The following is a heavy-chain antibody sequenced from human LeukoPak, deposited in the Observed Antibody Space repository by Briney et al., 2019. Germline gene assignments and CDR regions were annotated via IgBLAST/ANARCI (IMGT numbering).Heavy chain of an antibody. D-gene: IGHD5-24*01. CDR1: GFTFSSYW. CDR2: IKQDGSEK. CDR3: AREMGNYGMDV. J-gene: IGHJ6*02. Sequence: GGSLRLSCEASGFTFSSYWMSWVRQAPGKGLEWVANIKQDGSEKYYVDSVKGRFTISRDNAKNSLYLQMNSLRAEDTAVYYCAREMGNYGMDVWGQGTTVTVSS. V-gene: IGHV3-7*03.